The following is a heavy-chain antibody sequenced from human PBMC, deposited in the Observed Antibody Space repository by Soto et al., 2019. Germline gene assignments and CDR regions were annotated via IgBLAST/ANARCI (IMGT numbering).Heavy chain of an antibody. V-gene: IGHV1-24*01. CDR1: GYTLTELS. CDR2: FDPEDGET. CDR3: ATIRKGSDYGFNAGAFDI. D-gene: IGHD4-17*01. Sequence: QVQLVQSGAEVKKPGASVKVSCKVSGYTLTELSMHWVRQAPGKGLEWMGGFDPEDGETIYAQKFQGRVTMTEDTSTDTAYMELSSLRSEDTAVYYCATIRKGSDYGFNAGAFDIWGQGTMVTVSS. J-gene: IGHJ3*02.